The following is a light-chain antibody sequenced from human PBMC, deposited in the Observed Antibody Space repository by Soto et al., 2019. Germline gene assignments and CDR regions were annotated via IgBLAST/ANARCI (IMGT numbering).Light chain of an antibody. CDR1: QSINSRS. CDR3: QQYVASPYT. J-gene: IGKJ2*01. Sequence: DIVLTQSPGTLSLSLGEIATLSFCSSQSINSRSLAWYQQKPGQAPRLLIYDASSRATGIPDRFSASGSGTDFTLTISSLEPEDFAVYYCQQYVASPYTFGQGTKVDIK. CDR2: DAS. V-gene: IGKV3-20*01.